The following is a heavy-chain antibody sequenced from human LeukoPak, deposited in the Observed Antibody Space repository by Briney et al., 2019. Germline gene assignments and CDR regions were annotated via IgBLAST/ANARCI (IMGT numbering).Heavy chain of an antibody. J-gene: IGHJ3*02. Sequence: GGSLRLSCAASGFTFSDYYMSWIRQAPGKGLEWVSAISGSGGSTYYADSVKGRFTISRDNSKNTLYLQMNSLRAEDTAVYYCAVRGYYDILTGAFDIWGQGTMVTVSS. CDR2: ISGSGGST. V-gene: IGHV3-23*01. CDR3: AVRGYYDILTGAFDI. D-gene: IGHD3-9*01. CDR1: GFTFSDYY.